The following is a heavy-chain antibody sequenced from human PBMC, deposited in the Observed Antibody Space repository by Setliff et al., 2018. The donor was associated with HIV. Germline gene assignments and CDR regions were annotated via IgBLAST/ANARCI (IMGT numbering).Heavy chain of an antibody. D-gene: IGHD6-13*01. Sequence: SETLSLTCTVSGGSISSYYWSWIRQPPGKGLEWIGYIYYSGSTNYNPSLKSRVTMSVDTSKNQFSLKLSSVTAADTAVYYCARDRTHSKVPRPYYYMDVWGKGTTVTVSS. CDR1: GGSISSYY. CDR2: IYYSGST. J-gene: IGHJ6*03. CDR3: ARDRTHSKVPRPYYYMDV. V-gene: IGHV4-59*12.